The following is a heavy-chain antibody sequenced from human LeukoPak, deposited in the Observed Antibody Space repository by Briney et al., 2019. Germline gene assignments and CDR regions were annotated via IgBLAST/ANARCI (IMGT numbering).Heavy chain of an antibody. CDR1: GFTYNSYT. CDR3: ARDRSTTYYYGMDV. CDR2: ISVSNSYI. Sequence: GGSLRLSGAASGFTYNSYTMNWVRQAPGMGLEWVSSISVSNSYISYADSVKGRFTISRDNAKNSLYLQMNSLRDEDTALYYCARDRSTTYYYGMDVWGQGTTVTVSS. J-gene: IGHJ6*02. V-gene: IGHV3-21*04. D-gene: IGHD2-2*01.